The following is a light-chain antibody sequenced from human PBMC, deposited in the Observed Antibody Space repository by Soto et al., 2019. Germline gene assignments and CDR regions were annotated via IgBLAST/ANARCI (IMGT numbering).Light chain of an antibody. CDR3: SSYTLSSTSVV. CDR2: DVS. J-gene: IGLJ2*01. Sequence: QSALTQPASVSGSPGQSITISCTGTSSDVGGYNYVSWYQQHPGKAPKLMIYDVSNRPAGVSNRFSGSKSGNTASLTISRLKDEDEADYYCSSYTLSSTSVVFGGGTKLTVL. V-gene: IGLV2-14*01. CDR1: SSDVGGYNY.